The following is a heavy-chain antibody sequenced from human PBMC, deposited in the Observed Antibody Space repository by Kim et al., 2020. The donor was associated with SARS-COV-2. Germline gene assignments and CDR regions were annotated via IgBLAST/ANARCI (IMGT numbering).Heavy chain of an antibody. V-gene: IGHV1-69*04. J-gene: IGHJ2*01. CDR3: ARVFGGNSYWYFYL. CDR1: GGTFSSYA. Sequence: SVKVSCKASGGTFSSYAISWVRQAPGQGLEWMGRIIPILDIANYAQKFQGRVTITADKSTSTAYMELSSLRSEDTAVYYCARVFGGNSYWYFYLWGRGTLVTVSS. CDR2: IIPILDIA. D-gene: IGHD2-21*02.